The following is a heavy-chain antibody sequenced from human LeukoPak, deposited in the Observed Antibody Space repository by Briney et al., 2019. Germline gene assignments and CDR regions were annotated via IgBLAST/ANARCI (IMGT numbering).Heavy chain of an antibody. J-gene: IGHJ3*02. CDR3: ARSYGGNIADVFDI. Sequence: GGSLRLSCAASGFTFSSYWMSWVRQAPGKGLEWVSYISNSGSTIYYADSVKGRFTISRDNAKISLYLQMNSLRAEDTAVYYCARSYGGNIADVFDIWGQGTMVTVSS. D-gene: IGHD4-23*01. CDR2: ISNSGSTI. CDR1: GFTFSSYW. V-gene: IGHV3-48*04.